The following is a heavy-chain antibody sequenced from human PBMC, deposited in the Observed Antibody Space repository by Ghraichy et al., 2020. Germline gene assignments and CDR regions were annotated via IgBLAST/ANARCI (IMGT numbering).Heavy chain of an antibody. D-gene: IGHD2-8*01. J-gene: IGHJ4*02. CDR1: GYTFTSYA. V-gene: IGHV1-3*01. Sequence: ASVKVSCKASGYTFTSYAMYWVRQAPGQRLECMGWINAGHGHTKYSQRFQDRVTITRDTSATTAYMELSSLRSEDTAVYFCARAIVLGGDHPSALDYWGQGTLVTVSS. CDR3: ARAIVLGGDHPSALDY. CDR2: INAGHGHT.